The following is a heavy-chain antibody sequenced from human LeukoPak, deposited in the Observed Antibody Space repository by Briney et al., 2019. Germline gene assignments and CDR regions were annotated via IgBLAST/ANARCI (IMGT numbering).Heavy chain of an antibody. Sequence: SETLSLTCTVSGGSISSYYWSWIRQPPGKGLEWIGYIYYSGSTNYNPSLKSRVTISVDTSKNQFSLKLSSVTAADTAVYYCARDTRLYDAFDIWGQGTMVTVSS. CDR3: ARDTRLYDAFDI. CDR2: IYYSGST. V-gene: IGHV4-59*01. CDR1: GGSISSYY. J-gene: IGHJ3*02.